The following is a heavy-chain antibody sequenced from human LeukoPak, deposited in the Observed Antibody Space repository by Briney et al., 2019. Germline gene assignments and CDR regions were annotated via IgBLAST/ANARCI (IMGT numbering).Heavy chain of an antibody. V-gene: IGHV4-4*09. D-gene: IGHD6-13*01. CDR2: IYTSGST. CDR1: GGSISSYY. Sequence: SETLSLTCTVSGGSISSYYWSWIRQPPGKGLEWIGYIYTSGSTNYNPSLKSRVTISVDTSKNQFSLKLSSVTAADTAVHYCARRRSGTRNWFDPWGQGTLVTVSS. J-gene: IGHJ5*02. CDR3: ARRRSGTRNWFDP.